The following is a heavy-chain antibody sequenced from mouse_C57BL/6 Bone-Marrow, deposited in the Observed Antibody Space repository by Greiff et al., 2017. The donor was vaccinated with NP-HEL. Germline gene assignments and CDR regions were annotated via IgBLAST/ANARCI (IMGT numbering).Heavy chain of an antibody. Sequence: QVQLQQSGAELVRPGASVTLSCKASGYTFTDYEMHWVKQTPVHGLEWIGAIDPGTGGTAYNQKFKGKAILTADKSSRTAYMELRSLTSEDSAVYYCTRGGTTVVFGCWGQGTTLTVSS. D-gene: IGHD1-1*01. V-gene: IGHV1-15*01. CDR3: TRGGTTVVFGC. CDR2: IDPGTGGT. CDR1: GYTFTDYE. J-gene: IGHJ2*01.